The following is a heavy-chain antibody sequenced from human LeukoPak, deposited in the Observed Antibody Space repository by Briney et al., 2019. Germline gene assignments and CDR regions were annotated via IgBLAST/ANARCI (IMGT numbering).Heavy chain of an antibody. CDR3: TSSLVGTTGGYFYYGMDV. CDR2: IRSKAYGGTT. D-gene: IGHD1-26*01. CDR1: GFTFGDYA. Sequence: GGSLRLSCTASGFTFGDYAMSWFRQAPGKGLEWVGFIRSKAYGGTTEYAASVKGRCTISRDDSKSIAYLQMNSLETEDTAVYYCTSSLVGTTGGYFYYGMDVWGQGTTVTVSS. J-gene: IGHJ6*02. V-gene: IGHV3-49*03.